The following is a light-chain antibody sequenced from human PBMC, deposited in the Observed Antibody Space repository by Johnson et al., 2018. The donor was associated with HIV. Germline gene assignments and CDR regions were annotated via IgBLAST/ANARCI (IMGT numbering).Light chain of an antibody. Sequence: QSVLTQPPSVSAAPGQKVIISCSGTISNIGNNYVSWYQRLPGTAPKLLIYDNDQRPSGIPDLSSGSTSGTSATLGITGLPTGDEGDYYCGTWDASMSPGRVFGTGTKVTAL. CDR2: DND. V-gene: IGLV1-51*01. CDR3: GTWDASMSPGRV. J-gene: IGLJ1*01. CDR1: ISNIGNNY.